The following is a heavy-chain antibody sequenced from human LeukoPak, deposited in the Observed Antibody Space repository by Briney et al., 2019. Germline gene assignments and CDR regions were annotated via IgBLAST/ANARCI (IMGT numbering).Heavy chain of an antibody. D-gene: IGHD6-19*01. CDR2: IYYSGST. V-gene: IGHV4-59*01. Sequence: SETLSLTCTVSGDSISSYYWTWIRLPPGKGLEWIGYIYYSGSTNYNPSLKSRVTISVDTSKNQFSLKLNSVTAADTAVYYCAREWRGWYYFDYWGQGTLVTVSS. J-gene: IGHJ4*02. CDR1: GDSISSYY. CDR3: AREWRGWYYFDY.